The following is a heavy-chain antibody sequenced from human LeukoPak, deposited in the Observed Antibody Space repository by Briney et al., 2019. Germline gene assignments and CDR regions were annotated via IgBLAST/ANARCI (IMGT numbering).Heavy chain of an antibody. Sequence: AGGSLRLSCAASGFTFSSYWMSWVRQAPGKGLEWVSAIGGSGGSTYYADSVKGRFTISRDNSKNTLYLHMNSLRAEDTAVYYCARRAGGYSHPYDYWGQGTLVTVSS. J-gene: IGHJ4*02. D-gene: IGHD4-23*01. CDR1: GFTFSSYW. CDR2: IGGSGGST. V-gene: IGHV3-23*01. CDR3: ARRAGGYSHPYDY.